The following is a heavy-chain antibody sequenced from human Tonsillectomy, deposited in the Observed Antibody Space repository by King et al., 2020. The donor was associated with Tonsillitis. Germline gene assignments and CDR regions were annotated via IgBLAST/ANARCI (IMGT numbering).Heavy chain of an antibody. CDR2: IRSKANSYAT. D-gene: IGHD6-19*01. Sequence: VQLVESGGGLVQPGGSLKLSCTASGFTFSGSTMLWVRQASGKGLEWVGRIRSKANSYATAYAASVKGRFTLSRDDSKNTAYLQMNSLKTEDTAVYYCGRTEPGYGGGCYWGQGTLVTVSS. J-gene: IGHJ4*02. CDR3: GRTEPGYGGGCY. CDR1: GFTFSGST. V-gene: IGHV3-73*02.